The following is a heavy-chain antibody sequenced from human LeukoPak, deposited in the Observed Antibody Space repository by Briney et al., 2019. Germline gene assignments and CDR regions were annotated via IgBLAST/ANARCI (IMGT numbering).Heavy chain of an antibody. CDR1: GGSISSSNW. Sequence: PSETLSLTCAVSGGSISSSNWWSWVRQPPGKGLEWIGEIYHSGSTNYNPSLKSRVTISVDKSKNQFSLKLSSVTAADTAVYYCARDRPLFENSFDYWGQGTLVTVSS. J-gene: IGHJ4*02. CDR3: ARDRPLFENSFDY. D-gene: IGHD3-16*01. V-gene: IGHV4-4*02. CDR2: IYHSGST.